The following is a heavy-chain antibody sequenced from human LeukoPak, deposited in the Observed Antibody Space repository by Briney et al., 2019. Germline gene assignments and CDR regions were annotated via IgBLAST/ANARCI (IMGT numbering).Heavy chain of an antibody. J-gene: IGHJ4*02. CDR3: ARDSVAAAGIFDY. CDR1: GGTFRSYA. Sequence: GASVKVSCKASGGTFRSYAISWVRQAPGQGLEWMGRIIPILGIANYAQKFQGRVTITADKSTSTAYMELSSLRSEDTAVYYCARDSVAAAGIFDYWGQGTLVTVSS. D-gene: IGHD6-13*01. V-gene: IGHV1-69*04. CDR2: IIPILGIA.